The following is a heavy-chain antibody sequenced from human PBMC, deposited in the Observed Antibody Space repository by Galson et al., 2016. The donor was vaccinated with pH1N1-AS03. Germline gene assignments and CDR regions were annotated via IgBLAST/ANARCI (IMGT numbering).Heavy chain of an antibody. Sequence: SVKVSCKASGYTFSAYAMHWVRQAPGQGLEWMGWINTGNGDTKYSQKFQDRITISSDAGATTAYMELSSLRSEDTAVFYCARDWNGGWQQFLDHWGQGTLVTVSA. V-gene: IGHV1-3*04. CDR1: GYTFSAYA. D-gene: IGHD5-24*01. CDR3: ARDWNGGWQQFLDH. CDR2: INTGNGDT. J-gene: IGHJ4*02.